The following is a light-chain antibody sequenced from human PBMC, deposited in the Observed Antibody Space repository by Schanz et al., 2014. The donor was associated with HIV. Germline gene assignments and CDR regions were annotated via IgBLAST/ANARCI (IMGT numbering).Light chain of an antibody. J-gene: IGLJ2*01. V-gene: IGLV4-69*01. CDR3: QTWGSGNLV. Sequence: QPVLTQSPSASASLGASVKLTCTLSSGHSSYAIAWHQQQPEKGLRYLMKLNSDGSHSKGDGIPDRFSGSSSGAERYLTISSLQSDDEADYYCQTWGSGNLVFGGGTKLTV. CDR2: LNSDGSH. CDR1: SGHSSYA.